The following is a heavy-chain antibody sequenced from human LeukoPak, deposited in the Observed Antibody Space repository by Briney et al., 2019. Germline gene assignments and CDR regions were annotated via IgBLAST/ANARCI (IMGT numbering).Heavy chain of an antibody. CDR3: ARDRGGSWYVDY. D-gene: IGHD6-13*01. CDR1: RYIFTSYY. J-gene: IGHJ4*02. Sequence: GASLKVSCKASRYIFTSYYIHWERQAPGQALEWMGWINPNSGGTNYAQKFQDRVTMTGDTSISTAYMELSRLRSDDTAVYYCARDRGGSWYVDYWGQGSLVTVSS. V-gene: IGHV1-2*02. CDR2: INPNSGGT.